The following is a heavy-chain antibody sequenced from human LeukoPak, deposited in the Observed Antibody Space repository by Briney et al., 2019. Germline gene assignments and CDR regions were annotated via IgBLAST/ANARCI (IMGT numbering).Heavy chain of an antibody. D-gene: IGHD4/OR15-4a*01. V-gene: IGHV4-59*01. CDR1: NGSFSGYY. Sequence: SETLSLTCAVYNGSFSGYYWSWIRQPPGKGPEWIGYIYYTGTTNYNPSLKSRVTISVDTSKNQFSLKLNSVTAADTAVYYCAREDPQTKVPEGMDVWGQGTTVTVSS. CDR2: IYYTGTT. J-gene: IGHJ6*02. CDR3: AREDPQTKVPEGMDV.